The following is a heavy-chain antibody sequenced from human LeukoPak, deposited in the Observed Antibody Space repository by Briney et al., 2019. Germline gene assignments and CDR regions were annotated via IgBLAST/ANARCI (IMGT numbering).Heavy chain of an antibody. Sequence: GGSLRLSCAASGFTFSSYGMHWVRQAPGKGLERVAVISYDGSNKYYADSVKGRFTISRDNSKNTLYLQMNSLRAEDTAVYYCAKDRAGYCSGGSCYRSDYWGQGTLVTVSS. D-gene: IGHD2-15*01. J-gene: IGHJ4*02. CDR3: AKDRAGYCSGGSCYRSDY. CDR1: GFTFSSYG. V-gene: IGHV3-30*18. CDR2: ISYDGSNK.